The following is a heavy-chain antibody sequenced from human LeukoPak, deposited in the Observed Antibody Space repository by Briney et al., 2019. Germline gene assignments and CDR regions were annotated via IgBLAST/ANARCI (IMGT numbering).Heavy chain of an antibody. CDR3: ARRYFLSGNYYTDY. V-gene: IGHV1-2*02. J-gene: IGHJ4*02. CDR2: INPNSGGT. Sequence: ASVKVSCKASGYTFTGYYMHWVRQAPGQGLEWMGWINPNSGGTNYAQNFQGRVTMTRDTPITTAYMELSRLRSDDTAVYYCARRYFLSGNYYTDYWGQGTLVTVSS. CDR1: GYTFTGYY. D-gene: IGHD3-10*01.